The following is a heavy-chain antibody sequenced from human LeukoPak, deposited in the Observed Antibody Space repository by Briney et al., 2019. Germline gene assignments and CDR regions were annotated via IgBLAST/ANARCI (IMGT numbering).Heavy chain of an antibody. CDR3: ARWITTYLFDP. D-gene: IGHD3-22*01. CDR2: IYYSGST. Sequence: SETLSLTCTVSGGSISSSSYYWGWIRQPPGRGLEWIGSIYYSGSTYYNPSLKSRVTISVDTSKNQFSLKLSSVTAADTAVYYCARWITTYLFDPWGQGTLVTVSS. CDR1: GGSISSSSYY. V-gene: IGHV4-39*01. J-gene: IGHJ5*02.